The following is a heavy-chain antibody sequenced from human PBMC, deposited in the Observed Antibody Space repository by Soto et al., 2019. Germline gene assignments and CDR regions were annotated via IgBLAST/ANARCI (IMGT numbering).Heavy chain of an antibody. CDR2: IDYSGST. CDR3: ARVATRRVSDY. Sequence: QVQLQESGPGLVKPSQTLSLTCTVSGGSISSGGYYWSWIRQHPGKGLEWIGYIDYSGSTYYNPSLESRITISVDTSKHQFSLKLRSVTAADTSVYYCARVATRRVSDYWGQGTLVTVSS. D-gene: IGHD5-12*01. V-gene: IGHV4-31*03. J-gene: IGHJ4*02. CDR1: GGSISSGGYY.